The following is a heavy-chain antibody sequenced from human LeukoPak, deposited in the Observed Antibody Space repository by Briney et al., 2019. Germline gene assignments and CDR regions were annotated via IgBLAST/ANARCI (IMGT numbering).Heavy chain of an antibody. CDR3: AKERDGSGSYLFDY. D-gene: IGHD3-10*01. CDR1: GFTFDDYA. J-gene: IGHJ4*02. CDR2: ISWNSGSI. V-gene: IGHV3-9*01. Sequence: GGSLRLSCAASGFTFDDYAMHWVRQAPGKGLEWVSGISWNSGSIGYADSVKGRFTISRDNAKNSLYLQMNSLRAEDTALYYCAKERDGSGSYLFDYWGQGTLVTVSS.